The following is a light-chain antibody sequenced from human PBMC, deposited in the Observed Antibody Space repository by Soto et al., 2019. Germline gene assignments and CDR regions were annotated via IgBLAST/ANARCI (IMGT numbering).Light chain of an antibody. V-gene: IGKV3-11*01. CDR3: QQRSNWPVYT. Sequence: EIVLTQSPATLSLSPGERATLSCTASQSVTSYLAWYQQKPGQAPRLLIYGASNRATGIPARFSGSGSGTYFTLTISSLEPEDFAVYYCQQRSNWPVYTFGQGTKLEMK. CDR1: QSVTSY. CDR2: GAS. J-gene: IGKJ2*01.